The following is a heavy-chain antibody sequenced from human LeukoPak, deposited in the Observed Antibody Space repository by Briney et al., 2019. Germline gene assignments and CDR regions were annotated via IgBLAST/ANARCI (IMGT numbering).Heavy chain of an antibody. CDR2: ISGSGGST. CDR1: GFTFSSYA. D-gene: IGHD1-26*01. V-gene: IGHV3-23*01. Sequence: GSLRLSCAASGFTFSSYAMSWVRQAPGKGLEWVSAISGSGGSTYYADSVKGRFTISRDNSKNTLYLQMNSLRAEDTAVYYCAKVVSGSYYPPTFDYWGQGTLVTVSS. J-gene: IGHJ4*02. CDR3: AKVVSGSYYPPTFDY.